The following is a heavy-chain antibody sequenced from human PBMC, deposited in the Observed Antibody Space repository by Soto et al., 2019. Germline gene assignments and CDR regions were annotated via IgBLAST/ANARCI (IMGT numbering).Heavy chain of an antibody. CDR1: GYAFSIYW. Sequence: GSSLKISCQGSGYAFSIYWIAWVRQMPRKGLEWMGIIYPGDSDTRYSPSFQCQVTISVDQSITPAYLQWSSLKYSETAMYYCARGYCTATICDPWFDPWGQGTLVTFSS. CDR2: IYPGDSDT. V-gene: IGHV5-51*01. CDR3: ARGYCTATICDPWFDP. D-gene: IGHD2-8*02. J-gene: IGHJ5*02.